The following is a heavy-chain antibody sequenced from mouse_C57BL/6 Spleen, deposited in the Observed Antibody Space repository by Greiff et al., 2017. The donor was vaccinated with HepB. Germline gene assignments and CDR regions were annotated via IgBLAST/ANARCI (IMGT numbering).Heavy chain of an antibody. J-gene: IGHJ1*03. CDR2: IYPGGGYT. V-gene: IGHV1-63*01. CDR3: ARSAVTGAEEGYFDV. D-gene: IGHD4-1*01. Sequence: QVQLQQPGAELVRPGTSVKMSCKASGYTFTNYWIGWAKQRPGHGLEWIGDIYPGGGYTNYNEKFKGKATLTADKSSSTAYMQFSSLTSEDSAIYYCARSAVTGAEEGYFDVWGTGTTVTVSS. CDR1: GYTFTNYW.